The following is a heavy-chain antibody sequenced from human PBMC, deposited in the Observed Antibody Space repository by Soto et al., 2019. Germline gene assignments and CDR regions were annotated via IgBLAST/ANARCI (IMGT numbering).Heavy chain of an antibody. Sequence: EVQLVESGGGLVQPGGSLRLSCAASGFTFNAYWMTWVRQAPGKGLVWVANINRDGTAKNYVDSVKGRFTVSRDNAKNSLHLQMYSLRAEDTAVYYCVRDRTEYGSYGSSYYDVFDIWGQGTKVTVSS. V-gene: IGHV3-7*05. D-gene: IGHD6-6*01. CDR3: VRDRTEYGSYGSSYYDVFDI. CDR1: GFTFNAYW. J-gene: IGHJ3*02. CDR2: INRDGTAK.